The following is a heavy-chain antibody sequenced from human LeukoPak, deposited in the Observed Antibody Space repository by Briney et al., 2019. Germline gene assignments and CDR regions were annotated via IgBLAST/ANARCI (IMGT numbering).Heavy chain of an antibody. Sequence: ASVKVSCKVSGYTLTELSMHWVRQAPGKGLEWMGGFDPEDGETIYAQKFQGGVTMTEDTSTDTAYMGLSSLRSEDTAVYYCATAEGGELVRWFDPWGQGTLVTVSS. CDR1: GYTLTELS. CDR3: ATAEGGELVRWFDP. D-gene: IGHD1-26*01. J-gene: IGHJ5*02. CDR2: FDPEDGET. V-gene: IGHV1-24*01.